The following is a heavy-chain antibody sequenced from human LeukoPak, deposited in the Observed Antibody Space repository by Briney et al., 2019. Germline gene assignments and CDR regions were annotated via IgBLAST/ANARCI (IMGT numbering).Heavy chain of an antibody. CDR2: FDPENGET. CDR3: ATDCSGGRCYSGFDH. Sequence: GSVKVSCKISGHSLTESSMHWVRQAPGKGLEWMGGFDPENGETIYAQHFQGRVTMTEDTSTDTAYMELSSLRSEDTAVYYCATDCSGGRCYSGFDHWGQGTLVTVSS. V-gene: IGHV1-24*01. J-gene: IGHJ4*02. CDR1: GHSLTESS. D-gene: IGHD2-15*01.